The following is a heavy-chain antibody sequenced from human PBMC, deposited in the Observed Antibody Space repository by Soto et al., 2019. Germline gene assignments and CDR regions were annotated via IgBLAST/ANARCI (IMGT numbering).Heavy chain of an antibody. V-gene: IGHV1-58*01. CDR1: GFTFISSA. CDR2: IVVGSGNT. D-gene: IGHD1-26*01. CDR3: AAYTIVGATDDFDY. Sequence: SVKVSCKASGFTFISSAVQWVRQARGQRLEWIGWIVVGSGNTNYAQKFQERVTITRDMSTSTAYMELSSLRSEDTAVYYCAAYTIVGATDDFDYWGQGTLVTVS. J-gene: IGHJ4*02.